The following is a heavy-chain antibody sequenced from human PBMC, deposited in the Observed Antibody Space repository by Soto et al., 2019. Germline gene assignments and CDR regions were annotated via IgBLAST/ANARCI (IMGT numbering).Heavy chain of an antibody. J-gene: IGHJ4*02. D-gene: IGHD2-15*01. V-gene: IGHV1-8*01. CDR3: ARQVPPGYSRD. CDR2: INPTSEYT. Sequence: GASVKVSCKASGYTFTSYDINWVRQAPGQGLEWVGWINPTSEYTAHAQKFQGRVTLTREISTATAYMELSSLTSEDTAVYFCARQVPPGYSRDWGPGPQVTVSP. CDR1: GYTFTSYD.